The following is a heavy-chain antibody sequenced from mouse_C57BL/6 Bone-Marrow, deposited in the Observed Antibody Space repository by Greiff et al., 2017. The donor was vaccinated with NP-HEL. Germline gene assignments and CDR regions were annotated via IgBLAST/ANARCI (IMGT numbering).Heavy chain of an antibody. CDR1: GFTFTDYY. J-gene: IGHJ3*01. V-gene: IGHV7-3*01. CDR3: GRCVDGDLAY. Sequence: DVQLQESGGGLVQPGGSLSLSCAASGFTFTDYYMSWVRQPPGTALEWLGFIRNKANGYTTEYSASVKGRFTISRDNSQSILYLQTNALRAEDSATYYCGRCVDGDLAYWGQGTLVTVSA. CDR2: IRNKANGYTT. D-gene: IGHD2-13*01.